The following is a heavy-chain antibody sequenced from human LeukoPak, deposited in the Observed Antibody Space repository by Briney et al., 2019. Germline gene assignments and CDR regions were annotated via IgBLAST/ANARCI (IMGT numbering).Heavy chain of an antibody. J-gene: IGHJ4*02. CDR1: GFTFSSYA. V-gene: IGHV3-23*01. Sequence: GESLRLSCAASGFTFSSYAMSWVRQAPGKGLEWVSAISGSGGSTYYADSVKGRFTISRDNSKNTLYLQMNSLRAEDTAVYYCARLDIVATIKYFDYWGQGTLVTVSS. CDR3: ARLDIVATIKYFDY. D-gene: IGHD5-12*01. CDR2: ISGSGGST.